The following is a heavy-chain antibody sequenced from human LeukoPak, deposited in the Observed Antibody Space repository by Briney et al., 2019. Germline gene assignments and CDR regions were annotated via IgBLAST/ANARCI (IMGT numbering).Heavy chain of an antibody. V-gene: IGHV4-59*01. CDR1: GGSISSYY. D-gene: IGHD2-8*01. CDR3: ARAPNGFGAFDI. Sequence: SETLSLTCIVSGGSISSYYWSWIRQPPGKGLEWIGYIYYSGSTDYNPSLKSRVTISVDTSKNEFSLKMSSVTAADTAVYYCARAPNGFGAFDIWGLGTMVTVSS. J-gene: IGHJ3*02. CDR2: IYYSGST.